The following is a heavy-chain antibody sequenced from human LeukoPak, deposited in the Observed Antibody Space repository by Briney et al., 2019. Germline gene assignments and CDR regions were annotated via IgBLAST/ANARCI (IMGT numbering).Heavy chain of an antibody. CDR2: ISSSSRYI. D-gene: IGHD3-3*01. J-gene: IGHJ5*02. Sequence: PGGSLRLSCAASGFTFSTYSMNWVRQAPGKGLEWVSSISSSSRYIYYADSLKGRFTISRDNSKNTLYLQMNSLRAEDTAVYYCARGGPDGLGTIFGVVEHRGFDPWGQGTLVTVSS. CDR1: GFTFSTYS. CDR3: ARGGPDGLGTIFGVVEHRGFDP. V-gene: IGHV3-21*01.